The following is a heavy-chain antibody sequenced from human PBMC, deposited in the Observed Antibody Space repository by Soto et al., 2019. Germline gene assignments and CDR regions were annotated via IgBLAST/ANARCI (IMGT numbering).Heavy chain of an antibody. J-gene: IGHJ4*02. V-gene: IGHV4-59*01. CDR1: GGSISSYY. CDR2: IYYSGST. Sequence: SETLSLTCTVSGGSISSYYWSWIRQPPGKGLEWIGYIYYSGSTNYNPSLKSRVTISVDTSKNQFSLKLSSVTAADTAVYYCARAADYYDSSGYYFDYWGQGTLVTVSS. D-gene: IGHD3-22*01. CDR3: ARAADYYDSSGYYFDY.